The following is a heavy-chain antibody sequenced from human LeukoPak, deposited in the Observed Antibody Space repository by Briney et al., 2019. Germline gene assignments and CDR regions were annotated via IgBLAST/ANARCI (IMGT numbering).Heavy chain of an antibody. V-gene: IGHV1-2*02. D-gene: IGHD4-17*01. CDR1: GYTFTGYY. Sequence: ASVKVSCKASGYTFTGYYMHWVRQAPGQGLEWMGCINPNSGGTNYAQKFQGRVTMTRDTSISTAYMELSRLRSDDTAVYYCARVDPIYGAYDYWGQGTLVTVSS. CDR2: INPNSGGT. CDR3: ARVDPIYGAYDY. J-gene: IGHJ4*02.